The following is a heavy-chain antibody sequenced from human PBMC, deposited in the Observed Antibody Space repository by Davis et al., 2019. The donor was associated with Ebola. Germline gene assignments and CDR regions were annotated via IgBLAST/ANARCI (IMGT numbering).Heavy chain of an antibody. D-gene: IGHD4-17*01. CDR2: IYSGGST. V-gene: IGHV3-53*01. J-gene: IGHJ5*02. CDR1: GFTVSSNY. CDR3: VIAQTTVTTGWFDP. Sequence: ESLKISCAASGFTVSSNYMSWVPQAPGKGLEWVSVIYSGGSTYYADSVKGRFTISRDNSKNTRYLQMNSLRAEDTAVYYCVIAQTTVTTGWFDPWGQGTLVTVSS.